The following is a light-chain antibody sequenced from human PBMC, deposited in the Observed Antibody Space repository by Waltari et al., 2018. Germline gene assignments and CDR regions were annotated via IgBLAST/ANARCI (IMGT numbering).Light chain of an antibody. CDR1: QGISSY. V-gene: IGKV1-8*01. Sequence: AIRMTQSPSSLSASTGDRVTITCRASQGISSYLAWYQQKPGKAPKLLIYGASTLQSGVPSRFSGSGSGTDFTLTISCLQSEDFATYYCQQYYSYLLLTFGGGTKVEIK. CDR3: QQYYSYLLLT. CDR2: GAS. J-gene: IGKJ4*01.